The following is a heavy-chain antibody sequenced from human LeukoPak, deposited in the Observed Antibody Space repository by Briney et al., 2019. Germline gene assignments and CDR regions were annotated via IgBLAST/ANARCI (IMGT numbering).Heavy chain of an antibody. Sequence: ASVKVSCKASGYTFASYYMHWVRQAPGQGLEWMGIINPSGGSTSYAQKFQGRVTLTTDTSTSTAYMELRDLTPDDSAMYFCVRDERRLAAGSEHYFDYWGQGTLVTVSS. CDR3: VRDERRLAAGSEHYFDY. V-gene: IGHV1-46*01. J-gene: IGHJ4*02. CDR2: INPSGGST. D-gene: IGHD6-13*01. CDR1: GYTFASYY.